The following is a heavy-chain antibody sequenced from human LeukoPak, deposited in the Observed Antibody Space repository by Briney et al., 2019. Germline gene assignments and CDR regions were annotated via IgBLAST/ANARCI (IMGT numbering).Heavy chain of an antibody. CDR2: IKHDGSEK. Sequence: PGGSLRLSCAASGFTFSIYWMTWVRQAPGKGLEWVANIKHDGSEKYYVDSVKGRFTISRDNAKNSLYLQMNSLRAEDAAVYYCARYGSIVAAGTFDYWGQGTLVTVSS. V-gene: IGHV3-7*04. CDR3: ARYGSIVAAGTFDY. CDR1: GFTFSIYW. J-gene: IGHJ4*02. D-gene: IGHD6-13*01.